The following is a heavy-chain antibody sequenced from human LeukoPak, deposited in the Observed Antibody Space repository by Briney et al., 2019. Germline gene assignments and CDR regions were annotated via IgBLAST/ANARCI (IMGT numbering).Heavy chain of an antibody. J-gene: IGHJ4*02. CDR1: GGSISSYY. CDR2: IYASGST. CDR3: ARASSSGYYFDY. D-gene: IGHD3-22*01. V-gene: IGHV4-59*10. Sequence: PSETLSLTCAVYGGSISSYYWNWIRQPAEKGLEWIGRIYASGSTNYNPSLKSRVTMSVDTSKNHFSLKLSSVTAADTAVYYCARASSSGYYFDYWGQGTLVTVSS.